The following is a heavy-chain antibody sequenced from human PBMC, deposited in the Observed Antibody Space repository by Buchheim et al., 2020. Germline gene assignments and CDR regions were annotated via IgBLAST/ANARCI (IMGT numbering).Heavy chain of an antibody. Sequence: QVQLVQSGAEVKEPGASVKVSCKASGYTFSSYGMSWVRQAPGQGLEWMGWISANNGNTNYVQKFQGRVTMTTDTSTSTAYMELRSLRSDDTAVYYCARRYCSGGNLRVCYYYMDVWGKGTT. J-gene: IGHJ6*03. V-gene: IGHV1-18*04. CDR2: ISANNGNT. CDR3: ARRYCSGGNLRVCYYYMDV. D-gene: IGHD2-15*01. CDR1: GYTFSSYG.